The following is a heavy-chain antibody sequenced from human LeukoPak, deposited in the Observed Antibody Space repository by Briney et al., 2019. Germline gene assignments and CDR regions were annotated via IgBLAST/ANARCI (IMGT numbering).Heavy chain of an antibody. CDR1: GGSISSYY. CDR3: ARDRRESTKPNDAFDI. D-gene: IGHD1-1*01. J-gene: IGHJ3*02. CDR2: IYYSGST. V-gene: IGHV4-59*01. Sequence: PSETPSLTCSVSGGSISSYYWSWIRQPPGKGLEWIGYIYYSGSTNYNPSLESRVTISIDTSKKQLSLKLMSVTAADTAVYHCARDRRESTKPNDAFDIWGQGTMVTVSS.